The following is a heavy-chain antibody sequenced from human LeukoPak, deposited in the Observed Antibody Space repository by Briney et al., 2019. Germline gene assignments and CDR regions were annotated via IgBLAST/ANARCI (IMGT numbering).Heavy chain of an antibody. CDR1: GFTVSSKY. V-gene: IGHV3-53*01. CDR2: IYRGGHT. CDR3: AISSGYYYGAFDY. J-gene: IGHJ4*02. D-gene: IGHD3-22*01. Sequence: PGGSLRLSCAASGFTVSSKYMTWVRQAPGKGLEWVSVIYRGGHTYYADSVKGRFSISRDISKNTVYLQMNSLRAEDTAVYYCAISSGYYYGAFDYWGQGTLVTVSS.